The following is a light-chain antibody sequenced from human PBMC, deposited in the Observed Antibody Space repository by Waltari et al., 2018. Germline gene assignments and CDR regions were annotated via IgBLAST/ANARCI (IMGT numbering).Light chain of an antibody. V-gene: IGLV2-23*01. Sequence: QSALSQPASVSGSHGQSLTITCTGASTDLASYNLVAWYQHHPNRAPKLIIYEATKRPSGISHRFSGTKSGATASLRISGLQADDEADYYCCSYTGSSTSYGCGGGTKVTVL. CDR3: CSYTGSSTSYG. CDR2: EAT. CDR1: STDLASYNL. J-gene: IGLJ1*01.